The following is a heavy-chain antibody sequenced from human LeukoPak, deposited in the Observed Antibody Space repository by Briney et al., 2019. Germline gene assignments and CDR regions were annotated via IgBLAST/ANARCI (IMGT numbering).Heavy chain of an antibody. V-gene: IGHV4-39*01. CDR2: IYYSGST. D-gene: IGHD3-22*01. CDR1: GGSISSSSYY. CDR3: ARHGPRTSYCYDSSGYGD. J-gene: IGHJ4*02. Sequence: SETLSLTCTVSGGSISSSSYYWGWIRQPPGKGLEWIGSIYYSGSTYYNPSLKSRVTISVDTSKNQFSLKLSSVTAADTAVYYCARHGPRTSYCYDSSGYGDWGQGTLVTVSS.